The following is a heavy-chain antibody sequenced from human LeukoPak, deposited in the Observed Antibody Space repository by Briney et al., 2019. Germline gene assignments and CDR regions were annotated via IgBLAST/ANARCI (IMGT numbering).Heavy chain of an antibody. CDR3: AGGSSSKYYGLDV. J-gene: IGHJ6*02. V-gene: IGHV4-59*01. D-gene: IGHD6-6*01. CDR1: GGSISSYY. Sequence: SSETLSLTCTVSGGSISSYYWSWIRQPPGKGLEWIGYISYSGSTNYNPSLKSRVTMSVDTSMKQFSLRLSSVTAADTAVYYCAGGSSSKYYGLDVWGQGATATVSS. CDR2: ISYSGST.